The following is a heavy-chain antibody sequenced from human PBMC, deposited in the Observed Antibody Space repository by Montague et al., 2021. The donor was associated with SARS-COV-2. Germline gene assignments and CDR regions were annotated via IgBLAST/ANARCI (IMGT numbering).Heavy chain of an antibody. J-gene: IGHJ4*02. CDR1: GFSLSTSGVG. Sequence: PALVKPTQTLTLTRTFSGFSLSTSGVGVGWIRQPPGKALEWLALIYWDDDKRYSPSLKSRLTITKDTSKNQVVLTMTNMDPVDTATYYCAHRDPGRIAAAGFDYWGQGTLVAVSS. CDR3: AHRDPGRIAAAGFDY. CDR2: IYWDDDK. D-gene: IGHD6-13*01. V-gene: IGHV2-5*02.